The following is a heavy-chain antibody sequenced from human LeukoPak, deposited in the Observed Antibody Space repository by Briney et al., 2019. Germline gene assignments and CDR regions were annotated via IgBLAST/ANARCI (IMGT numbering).Heavy chain of an antibody. J-gene: IGHJ3*02. CDR3: AREDRAYYYDSSGYYFDAFDI. CDR1: GGTFSSYA. Sequence: GSSVKVSCKAAGGTFSSYAISRVRQPPGRGLEWMGGIIPIFGTANYAQKFQGRVTITADESTSTAYMELSSLRPEDTAVYYCAREDRAYYYDSSGYYFDAFDIWGQGTMVTVSS. CDR2: IIPIFGTA. V-gene: IGHV1-69*01. D-gene: IGHD3-22*01.